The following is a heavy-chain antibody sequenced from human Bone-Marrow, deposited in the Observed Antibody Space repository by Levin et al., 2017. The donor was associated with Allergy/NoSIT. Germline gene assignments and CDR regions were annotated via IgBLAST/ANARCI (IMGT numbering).Heavy chain of an antibody. V-gene: IGHV4-39*07. CDR1: GGSISSSNYY. D-gene: IGHD1-26*01. CDR2: IYYSGTT. CDR3: ATEAQWDQRDSYYYYYGMDV. Sequence: SETLSLTCTVSGGSISSSNYYWGWIRQSPGKGLEWIASIYYSGTTYYNPSHKSRVTISADRSKNQVSLKLTSVTSADTAVYYCATEAQWDQRDSYYYYYGMDVWGHGTTVTVSS. J-gene: IGHJ6*02.